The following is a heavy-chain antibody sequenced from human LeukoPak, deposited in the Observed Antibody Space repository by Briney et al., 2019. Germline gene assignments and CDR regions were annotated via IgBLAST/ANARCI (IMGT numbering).Heavy chain of an antibody. D-gene: IGHD3-3*01. V-gene: IGHV3-33*01. J-gene: IGHJ4*02. CDR3: ARGVAYYDFWGGYTNDY. CDR2: IWYDGSNK. CDR1: GFTFSSYG. Sequence: PGGSLRLSCAASGFTFSSYGMHWVRQAPGKGLEWVAVIWYDGSNKYYADSVKGRFTISRDNSKNTLYLQMNSLRAEDTAVYYCARGVAYYDFWGGYTNDYWGQGTLVTVSS.